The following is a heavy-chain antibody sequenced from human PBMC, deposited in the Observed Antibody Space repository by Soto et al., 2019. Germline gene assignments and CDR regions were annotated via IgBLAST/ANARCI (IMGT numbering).Heavy chain of an antibody. J-gene: IGHJ4*02. D-gene: IGHD3-3*01. CDR3: ARLPRDCNKTSCYYADH. V-gene: IGHV5-51*01. CDR1: GYDFNTNW. CDR2: MYPGDSDT. Sequence: GASLKISCRGSGYDFNTNWFGWVRQLPGRGLEWVGIMYPGDSDTRYNPSLQGHVTLSVDVTVSTAFLQWRSLETSDTGMYFCARLPRDCNKTSCYYADHWGQGTQVTVSA.